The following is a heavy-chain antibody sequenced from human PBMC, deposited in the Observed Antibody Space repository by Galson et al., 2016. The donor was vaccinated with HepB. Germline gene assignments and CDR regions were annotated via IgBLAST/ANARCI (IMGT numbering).Heavy chain of an antibody. Sequence: SLRLSCAASGFTFDDYGLSWVRQAPGKGLEWVSGINWNGGSKGYADSVKGRFTISRDNSKNSLYLQMNSLTSEDTALYYCARETTIWGNGFQYWGQGTLVTVSS. CDR3: ARETTIWGNGFQY. CDR2: INWNGGSK. D-gene: IGHD4-23*01. CDR1: GFTFDDYG. J-gene: IGHJ4*02. V-gene: IGHV3-20*04.